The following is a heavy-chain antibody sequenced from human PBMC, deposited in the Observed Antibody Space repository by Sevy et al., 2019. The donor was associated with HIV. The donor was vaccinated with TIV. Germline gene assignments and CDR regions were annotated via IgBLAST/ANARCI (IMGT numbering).Heavy chain of an antibody. V-gene: IGHV3-23*01. D-gene: IGHD3-22*01. CDR2: ISNGGERT. CDR1: GFTFNTYA. Sequence: GGSLRLSCEASGFTFNTYAMNWVRQAPGKGLEWVSGISNGGERTDYTDSVKGRDTISRDNLRNTLFLQLNSLRADDTAVYYCAKSLYDSTGYYPVLDYWGQGTPVTVSS. CDR3: AKSLYDSTGYYPVLDY. J-gene: IGHJ4*02.